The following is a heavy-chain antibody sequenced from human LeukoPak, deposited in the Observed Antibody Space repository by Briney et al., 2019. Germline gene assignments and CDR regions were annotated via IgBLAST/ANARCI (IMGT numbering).Heavy chain of an antibody. CDR1: GFTFSSYG. CDR2: ISYDGSNK. D-gene: IGHD3-10*01. J-gene: IGHJ4*02. Sequence: GGSLRLSCAASGFTFSSYGMHWVRQAPGKGLEWVAVISYDGSNKYYADSVKGRFTISRDNSKNTLYLQMNSLRAEDTAVYYCAKEVFPGYFDYWGQGTLVTVSS. CDR3: AKEVFPGYFDY. V-gene: IGHV3-30*18.